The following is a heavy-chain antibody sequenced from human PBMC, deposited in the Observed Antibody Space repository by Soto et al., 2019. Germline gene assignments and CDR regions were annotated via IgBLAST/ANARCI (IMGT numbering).Heavy chain of an antibody. D-gene: IGHD3-22*01. J-gene: IGHJ5*02. CDR3: AREEAVQIERRLEA. Sequence: PSETLSLTCTFSVGSISSVGQYCNGIRQHPGKGLEWIGYISYTGSTLYNPSLKSRVTISEDTSNNQFSLAVNSVTAADTAVYYCAREEAVQIERRLEAWGQG. CDR1: VGSISSVGQY. V-gene: IGHV4-31*03. CDR2: ISYTGST.